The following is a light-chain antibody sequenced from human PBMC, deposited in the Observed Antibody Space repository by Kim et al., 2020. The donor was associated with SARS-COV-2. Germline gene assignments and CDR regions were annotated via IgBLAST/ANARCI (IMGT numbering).Light chain of an antibody. CDR1: HSISTY. CDR2: ASY. CDR3: QQCNITPWT. Sequence: APVGDTVSISCRATHSISTYLNLYPQKPGKAPKLLIYASYRFQSGVPPRFTGSGSGTDFTLTISSLHPQVFVPFYCQQCNITPWTFGERTTVDIK. J-gene: IGKJ1*01. V-gene: IGKV1-39*01.